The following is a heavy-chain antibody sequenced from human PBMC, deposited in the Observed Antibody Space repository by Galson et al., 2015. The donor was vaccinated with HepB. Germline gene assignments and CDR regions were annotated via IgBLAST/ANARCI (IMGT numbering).Heavy chain of an antibody. V-gene: IGHV3-30-3*01. J-gene: IGHJ4*02. D-gene: IGHD2-2*01. CDR3: ARGGCSSTNCKADY. Sequence: SLRLSCAASGFTFSGYAMHWVRQAPGKGLEWVAVISYDESNKYYADSVRGRFTISRDNSKNTLYVEMNSLRAEDTALYYCARGGCSSTNCKADYWGQGTLVTVSS. CDR1: GFTFSGYA. CDR2: ISYDESNK.